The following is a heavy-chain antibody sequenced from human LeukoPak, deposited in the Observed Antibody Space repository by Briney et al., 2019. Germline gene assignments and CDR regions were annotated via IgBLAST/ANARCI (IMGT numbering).Heavy chain of an antibody. D-gene: IGHD3-22*01. CDR1: GYTFTVKF. CDR3: AIDDCYDGSGCSKYVKY. CDR2: IEPKRGVT. V-gene: IGHV1-2*04. J-gene: IGHJ4*02. Sequence: ASVKVSCKTSGYTFTVKFFHFLRPAPGQGLEYGGGIEPKRGVTLFRQKLRSCVTPSWDTSASTAYMDLTRLRSDDTTVYYCAIDDCYDGSGCSKYVKYWGRGTLVTVSS.